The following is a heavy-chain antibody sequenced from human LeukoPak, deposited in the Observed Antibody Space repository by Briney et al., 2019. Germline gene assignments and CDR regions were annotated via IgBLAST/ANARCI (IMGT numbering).Heavy chain of an antibody. J-gene: IGHJ6*02. D-gene: IGHD3-3*01. CDR1: GYSFTSYW. CDR2: IYPGDSDT. CDR3: ARMYYDFWSGYTRHYYGMDV. Sequence: GESLQISCKGSGYSFTSYWIGWVRQMPGKGLEWMGIIYPGDSDTRCSPSFQGQVTISADKSISTAYLQWSSLKASDTAMYYCARMYYDFWSGYTRHYYGMDVWGQGTTVTVSS. V-gene: IGHV5-51*01.